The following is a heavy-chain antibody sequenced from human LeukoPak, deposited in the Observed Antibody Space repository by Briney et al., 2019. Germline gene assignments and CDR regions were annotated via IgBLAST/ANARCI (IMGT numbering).Heavy chain of an antibody. J-gene: IGHJ4*02. V-gene: IGHV1-2*06. CDR1: GYTFTGYY. CDR3: ARGYSSSWPFDY. D-gene: IGHD6-13*01. Sequence: ASVKVSCKASGYTFTGYYMHWVRQAPGQGLEWMGRINPNSGGTNYAQKFQGRVTMTRDTSISTAYMELSRLRSDDTAVYYCARGYSSSWPFDYWGQGTLVTVSS. CDR2: INPNSGGT.